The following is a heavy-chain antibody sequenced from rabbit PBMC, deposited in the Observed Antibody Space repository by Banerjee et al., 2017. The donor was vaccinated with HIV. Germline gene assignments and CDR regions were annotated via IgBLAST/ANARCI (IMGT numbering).Heavy chain of an antibody. Sequence: QEQLVEYGGDLVQPEGSLTLTCTASGFDLSSYYYMCWVRQAPGKGLEWIACIYGGSSGSTYYASWAKGRFTISKTSSTTVTLQMTSLTAADTATYFCARGAPGYGWVTRLDLWGPGTLVTVS. CDR1: GFDLSSYYY. CDR3: ARGAPGYGWVTRLDL. CDR2: IYGGSSGST. J-gene: IGHJ6*01. V-gene: IGHV1S45*01. D-gene: IGHD6-1*01.